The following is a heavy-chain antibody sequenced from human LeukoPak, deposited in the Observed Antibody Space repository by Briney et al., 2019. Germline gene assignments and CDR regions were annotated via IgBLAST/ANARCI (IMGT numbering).Heavy chain of an antibody. V-gene: IGHV1-18*04. Sequence: ASVKVSCKASGYTFTGYYMHWVRQAPGQGLEWMGWISAYNGNTNYAQKLQGRVTMTTDTSTSTAYMELRSLRSDDTAVYYCARVPGIWFGELLYYFDYWGQGTLVTVSS. CDR3: ARVPGIWFGELLYYFDY. D-gene: IGHD3-10*01. CDR2: ISAYNGNT. J-gene: IGHJ4*02. CDR1: GYTFTGYY.